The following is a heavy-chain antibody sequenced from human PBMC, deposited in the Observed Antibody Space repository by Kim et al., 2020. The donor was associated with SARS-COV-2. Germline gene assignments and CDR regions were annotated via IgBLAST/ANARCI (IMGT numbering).Heavy chain of an antibody. J-gene: IGHJ4*02. D-gene: IGHD2-15*01. CDR1: GFTFSSYS. CDR2: ISSSSSYI. V-gene: IGHV3-21*01. CDR3: ARDPSGYCSGGSCYSNY. Sequence: GGSLRLSCAASGFTFSSYSMNWVRQAPGKGLEWVSSISSSSSYIYYADSVKGRFTISRDNAKNSLYLQMNSLRAEDTAVYYCARDPSGYCSGGSCYSNYWGQGTLVTVSS.